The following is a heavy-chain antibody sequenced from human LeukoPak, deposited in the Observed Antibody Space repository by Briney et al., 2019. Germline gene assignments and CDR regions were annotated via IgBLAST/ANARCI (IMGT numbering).Heavy chain of an antibody. CDR2: IYYSGST. J-gene: IGHJ4*02. D-gene: IGHD2-2*01. CDR3: ASRGYCSSTCCYGLNY. V-gene: IGHV4-39*01. Sequence: SETLSLTCTVSGGSISSSSYYWGWIRQPPGKGLEWIGSIYYSGSTYYNPSLKSRVTISVDTSKNQFSLKLSSVTAADTAVYYCASRGYCSSTCCYGLNYWGQGTLVTVSS. CDR1: GGSISSSSYY.